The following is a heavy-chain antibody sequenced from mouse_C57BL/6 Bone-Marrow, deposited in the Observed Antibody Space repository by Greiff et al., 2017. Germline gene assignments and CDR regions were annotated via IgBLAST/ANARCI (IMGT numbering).Heavy chain of an antibody. D-gene: IGHD2-4*01. Sequence: DVKLVESGAELVRPGASVKLSCTASGFNIKDDYMHWVKQRPEQGLEWIGWIDPENGDTEYASKFQGKATITADTSSNTAYLQLSSLTSEDTAVYYCTTYYDYYYAMDYWGQGTSVTVSS. CDR2: IDPENGDT. V-gene: IGHV14-4*01. CDR1: GFNIKDDY. J-gene: IGHJ4*01. CDR3: TTYYDYYYAMDY.